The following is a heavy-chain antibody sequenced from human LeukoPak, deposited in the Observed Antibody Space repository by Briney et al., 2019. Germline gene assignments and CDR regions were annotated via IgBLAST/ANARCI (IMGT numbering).Heavy chain of an antibody. J-gene: IGHJ4*02. CDR3: AKFRQQQLVPYFDY. D-gene: IGHD6-13*01. CDR2: ISGSGGST. V-gene: IGHV3-23*01. CDR1: GFTFSSHW. Sequence: PGGSLRLSCAASGFTFSSHWMHWVRQAPGKGLEWVSAISGSGGSTYYADSVKGRFTISRDNSKNTLYLQMNSLRAEDTAVYYCAKFRQQQLVPYFDYWGQGTLVTVSS.